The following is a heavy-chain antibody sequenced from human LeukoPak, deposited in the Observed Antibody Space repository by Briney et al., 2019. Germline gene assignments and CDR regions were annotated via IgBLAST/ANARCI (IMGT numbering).Heavy chain of an antibody. V-gene: IGHV3-9*01. CDR1: RFTFDDYA. J-gene: IGHJ4*02. Sequence: GRSLRLSCAASRFTFDDYAMHWVRQAPGKGLGWVSGISWNSGRIVYADAVKGRFTISRDNAKNSLYLQMNSLRAEDTAFYYCAKGAVAVTESTIDYWGQGTLVTVSS. D-gene: IGHD6-19*01. CDR2: ISWNSGRI. CDR3: AKGAVAVTESTIDY.